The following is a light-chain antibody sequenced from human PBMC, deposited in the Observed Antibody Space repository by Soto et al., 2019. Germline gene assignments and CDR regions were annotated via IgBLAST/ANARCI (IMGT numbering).Light chain of an antibody. Sequence: EIVLTHSPGTLSLSPGERATLSCRASQSVSSSYLAWYQQRPGQAPRLLIYGASSRATGIPDRFSGSGSGTDFTLTISRLEPEDFAVYYCQQYGSSGTIGQGTKVDIK. CDR1: QSVSSSY. V-gene: IGKV3-20*01. CDR3: QQYGSSGT. J-gene: IGKJ1*01. CDR2: GAS.